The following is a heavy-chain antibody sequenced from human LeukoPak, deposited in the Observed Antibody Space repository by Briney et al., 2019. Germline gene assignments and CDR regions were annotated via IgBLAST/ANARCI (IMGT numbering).Heavy chain of an antibody. Sequence: SETLSLTCAVYGGSFSGYYWSWIRQPPGKGLEWIGEINHSGSTNYNPSLKSRVAISVDTSKNQFSLKLSSVTAADTAVYYCARFGARRYCSSTSCYKISTGLDPWGQGTLVTVSS. J-gene: IGHJ5*02. D-gene: IGHD2-2*02. CDR3: ARFGARRYCSSTSCYKISTGLDP. V-gene: IGHV4-34*01. CDR2: INHSGST. CDR1: GGSFSGYY.